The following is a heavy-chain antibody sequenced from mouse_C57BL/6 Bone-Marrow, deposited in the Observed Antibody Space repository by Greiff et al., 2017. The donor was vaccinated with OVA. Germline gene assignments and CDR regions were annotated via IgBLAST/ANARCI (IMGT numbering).Heavy chain of an antibody. CDR3: ARGVFLFAY. CDR2: ISYDGSN. Sequence: EVKLMESGPGLVKPSQSLSLTCSVTGYSITSGYYWNWIRQFPGNKLEWMGYISYDGSNNYNPSLKNRISITRDTSKNQFFLKLNSVTTEDTATYYCARGVFLFAYWGQGTLVTVSA. CDR1: GYSITSGYY. J-gene: IGHJ3*01. V-gene: IGHV3-6*01.